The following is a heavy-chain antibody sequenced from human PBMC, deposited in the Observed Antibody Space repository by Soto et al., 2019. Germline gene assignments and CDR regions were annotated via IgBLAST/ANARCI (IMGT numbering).Heavy chain of an antibody. V-gene: IGHV1-8*01. CDR3: ARVAQQLVSYYYYYYYMDV. Sequence: ASVKVSCKASGYTFTSYDINWVRQATGQGLEWMGWMNPNSGNTGYAQKFKGRVTMTRNTSISKAYMELSSLSSEDTAVFYCARVAQQLVSYYYYYYYMDVWGKGTTVTVSS. D-gene: IGHD6-13*01. CDR1: GYTFTSYD. CDR2: MNPNSGNT. J-gene: IGHJ6*03.